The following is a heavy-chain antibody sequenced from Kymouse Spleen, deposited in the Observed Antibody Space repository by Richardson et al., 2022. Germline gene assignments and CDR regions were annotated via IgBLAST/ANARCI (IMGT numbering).Heavy chain of an antibody. CDR3: ARVVAPSTTTVWTS. J-gene: IGHJ6*02. Sequence: EVQLVESGGGLVQPGGSLRLSCAASGFTFSSYDMHWVRQATGKGLEWVSAIGTAGDTYYPGSVKGRFTISRENAKNSLYLQMNSLRAGDTAVYYCARVVAPSTTTVWTSGAKGPRSPSP. CDR1: GFTFSSYD. D-gene: IGHD5-12*01. CDR2: IGTAGDT. V-gene: IGHV3-13*01.